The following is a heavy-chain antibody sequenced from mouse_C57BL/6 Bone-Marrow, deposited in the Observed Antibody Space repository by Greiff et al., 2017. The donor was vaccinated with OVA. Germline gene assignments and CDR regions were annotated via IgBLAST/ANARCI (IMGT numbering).Heavy chain of an antibody. V-gene: IGHV2-5*01. D-gene: IGHD1-1*01. Sequence: QVQLQQSGPGLVQPSQSLSITCTVSGFSLTSYGVHWVRQSPGKGLEWLGVIWRGGSTDYNAAFMSRLSITKDNSKSQVFFKMNSLQADDTAIYYWAKDYYYGSSGFAYWGQGTLVTVSA. CDR3: AKDYYYGSSGFAY. CDR1: GFSLTSYG. J-gene: IGHJ3*01. CDR2: IWRGGST.